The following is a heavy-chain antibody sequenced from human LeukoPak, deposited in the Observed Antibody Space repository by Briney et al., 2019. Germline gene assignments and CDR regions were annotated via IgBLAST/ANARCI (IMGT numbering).Heavy chain of an antibody. D-gene: IGHD3-10*01. CDR3: AKTMGYYYGSGSYYNPFDY. CDR2: ISGSGGST. Sequence: GGSLRLSCAASGFTFSSYAMSWVRQAPGKGLEWVSAISGSGGSTYYADSVKGRVTISRDNSKNTLYLQMNSLRAEDTAVYYCAKTMGYYYGSGSYYNPFDYWGQGTLVTVSS. V-gene: IGHV3-23*01. CDR1: GFTFSSYA. J-gene: IGHJ4*02.